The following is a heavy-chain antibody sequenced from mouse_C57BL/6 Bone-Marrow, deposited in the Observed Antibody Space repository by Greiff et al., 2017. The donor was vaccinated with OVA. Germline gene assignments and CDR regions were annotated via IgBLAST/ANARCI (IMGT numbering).Heavy chain of an antibody. CDR1: GYTFTDYE. CDR2: IDPETGGT. Sequence: VQLQQSGAELVRPGASVTLSCKASGYTFTDYEMHWVKQTPVHGLEWIGAIDPETGGTAYNQKFKGKATLTADKSSSTAYMELRSLTSEDSAVYYGTRGYCNYDAMDYWGQGASDSVSS. D-gene: IGHD2-1*01. CDR3: TRGYCNYDAMDY. J-gene: IGHJ4*01. V-gene: IGHV1-15*01.